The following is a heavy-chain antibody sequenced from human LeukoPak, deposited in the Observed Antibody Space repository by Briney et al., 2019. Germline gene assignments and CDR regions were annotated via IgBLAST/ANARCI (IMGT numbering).Heavy chain of an antibody. V-gene: IGHV4-4*07. Sequence: PSETLSLTCTVSGGSINNYYWTWIRQPAGKGLEWIGRIYSSGKTNYNPSLKSRVTMSVDTSNNQLSLMMTSVTAADTAVFYCARTPQGDNYFDYWGQGHLVTVSS. D-gene: IGHD3-9*01. CDR3: ARTPQGDNYFDY. CDR1: GGSINNYY. J-gene: IGHJ4*02. CDR2: IYSSGKT.